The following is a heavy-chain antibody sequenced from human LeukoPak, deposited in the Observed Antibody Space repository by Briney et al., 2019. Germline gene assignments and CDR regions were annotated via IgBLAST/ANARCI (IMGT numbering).Heavy chain of an antibody. CDR1: GFTVSSNY. V-gene: IGHV3-53*01. Sequence: PGGSLRLSCAASGFTVSSNYMSWVRQAPGKGLEWVSVIYSGGSTYYADSVKGRFTISRDNSKNTLYLQMISLRAEDTAVYYCARHKKYDYGDYFRYFQHWGQGTLVTVSS. CDR2: IYSGGST. J-gene: IGHJ1*01. D-gene: IGHD4-17*01. CDR3: ARHKKYDYGDYFRYFQH.